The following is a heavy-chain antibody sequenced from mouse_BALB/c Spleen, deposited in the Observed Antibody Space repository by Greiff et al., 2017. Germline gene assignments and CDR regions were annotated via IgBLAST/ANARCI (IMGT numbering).Heavy chain of an antibody. V-gene: IGHV3-2*02. CDR2: ISYSGST. D-gene: IGHD2-4*01. CDR3: ARFDYDPTFDY. Sequence: EVQLVESGPGLVKPSQSLSLTCTVTGYSITSDYAWNWIRQFPGNKLEWMGYISYSGSTSYNPSLKSRISITRDTSKNQFFLQLNSVTTEDTATYYCARFDYDPTFDYWGQGTTLTVSS. CDR1: GYSITSDYA. J-gene: IGHJ2*01.